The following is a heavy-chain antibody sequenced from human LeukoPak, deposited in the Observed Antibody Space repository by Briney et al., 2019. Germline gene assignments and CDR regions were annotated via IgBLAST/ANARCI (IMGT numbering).Heavy chain of an antibody. CDR2: ISGSGSST. D-gene: IGHD3-10*01. CDR3: AKDLITMVRGSPMDV. Sequence: GGSLRLFCAASGFTFSSYAMSWVRQAPGKGLEWVSTISGSGSSTYYADSVKGRFTISRDNAKNTVYLQMSSLRVEDTAVYYCAKDLITMVRGSPMDVWGQGTTVTVSS. CDR1: GFTFSSYA. J-gene: IGHJ6*02. V-gene: IGHV3-23*01.